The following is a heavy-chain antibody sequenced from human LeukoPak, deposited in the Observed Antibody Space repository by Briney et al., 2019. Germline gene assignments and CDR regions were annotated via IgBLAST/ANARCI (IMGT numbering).Heavy chain of an antibody. J-gene: IGHJ4*02. CDR3: ARATHPTYYDSSGYYQDY. CDR1: GFTFSSYW. Sequence: PGGSLRLSCAVSGFTFSSYWMHWVRQAPGKGLVWVSRISSDGSGTSYADSVEGRFTISRDNAKNTLFLQMNSLRAEDTAVYYCARATHPTYYDSSGYYQDYWGQGTLVTVSS. D-gene: IGHD3-22*01. CDR2: ISSDGSGT. V-gene: IGHV3-74*01.